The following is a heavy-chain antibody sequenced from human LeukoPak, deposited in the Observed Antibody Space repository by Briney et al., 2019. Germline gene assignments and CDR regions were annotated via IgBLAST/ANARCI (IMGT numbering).Heavy chain of an antibody. D-gene: IGHD5-12*01. CDR2: IIPIFGTA. V-gene: IGHV1-69*05. CDR3: ARDRLYSGYDYGWAFDC. CDR1: GGTFSSYA. Sequence: SVKVSCKASGGTFSSYAISWVRQAPGQGLEWMGGIIPIFGTANYAQKFQGRVTITTDESTSTAYMELSSLRSEDTAVYYCARDRLYSGYDYGWAFDCWGQGTLVTVSS. J-gene: IGHJ4*02.